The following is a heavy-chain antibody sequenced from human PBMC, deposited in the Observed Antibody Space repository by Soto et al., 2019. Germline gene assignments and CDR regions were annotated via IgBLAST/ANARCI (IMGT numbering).Heavy chain of an antibody. Sequence: PSETLSLTCTVSGGSVSSGSYYWSWIRQPPGKGLEWIGYIYYSGSTNYNPSLKSRVTISVDTSKNQFSLKLSSVTAADTAVYYCASAITIFGVVQEYYFDYWGQGTLVTVSS. CDR2: IYYSGST. D-gene: IGHD3-3*01. J-gene: IGHJ4*02. CDR1: GGSVSSGSYY. V-gene: IGHV4-61*01. CDR3: ASAITIFGVVQEYYFDY.